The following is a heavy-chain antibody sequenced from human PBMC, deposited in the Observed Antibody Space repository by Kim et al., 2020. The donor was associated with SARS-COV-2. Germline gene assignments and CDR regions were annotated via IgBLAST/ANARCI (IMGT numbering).Heavy chain of an antibody. D-gene: IGHD6-6*01. CDR2: ISAGVGTT. Sequence: GGSLRLSCAASGFTISGSAMSWVRQAPGKGREWVAFISAGVGTTYYADSVKGRFTISRDNSKNPLFLQMSSLRADDTAIYYCARTSSTFKFPTWGQGTLV. V-gene: IGHV3-23*01. CDR1: GFTISGSA. CDR3: ARTSSTFKFPT. J-gene: IGHJ5*02.